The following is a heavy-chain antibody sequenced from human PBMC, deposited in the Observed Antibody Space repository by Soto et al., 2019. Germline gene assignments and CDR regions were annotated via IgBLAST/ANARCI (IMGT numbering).Heavy chain of an antibody. CDR3: ARSLRSIYCSGGSCYFDY. J-gene: IGHJ4*02. CDR2: ISAYNGNT. CDR1: GYTFTSYG. Sequence: ASVKVSCKASGYTFTSYGISWVRQAPGQGLEWMGWISAYNGNTNYAQKLQGRVTMTTDTSTSTAYMELRSLRAEDTAVYYCARSLRSIYCSGGSCYFDYWGQGTLVTVSS. V-gene: IGHV1-18*01. D-gene: IGHD2-15*01.